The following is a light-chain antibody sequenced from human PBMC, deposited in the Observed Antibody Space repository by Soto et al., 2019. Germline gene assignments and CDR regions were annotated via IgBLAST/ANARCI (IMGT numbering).Light chain of an antibody. CDR2: EVS. J-gene: IGLJ3*02. CDR1: SSDVGAYNH. CDR3: PSYAGTSTHWV. Sequence: QSALTQPASVSGSPGQSIAISCTGTSSDVGAYNHVSWYQQHPGNAPKLIISEVSSRPLGASDRFSGSKSGNTASLTIAGLRTEYEADYYCPSYAGTSTHWVFGGGTQLTVL. V-gene: IGLV2-14*01.